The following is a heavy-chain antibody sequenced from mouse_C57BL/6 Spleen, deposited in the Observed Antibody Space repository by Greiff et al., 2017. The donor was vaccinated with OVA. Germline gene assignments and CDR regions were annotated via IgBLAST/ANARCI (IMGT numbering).Heavy chain of an antibody. Sequence: VQLQQSGAELARPGASVKLSCKASGYTFTSYGISWVKQRTGQGLEWIGEIYPRSGNTYYNEKFKGKATLTADKSSSTAYMELRSLTSEDSAVYFCSHYGSNYYFDYWGQGTTLTVSS. D-gene: IGHD1-1*01. V-gene: IGHV1-81*01. CDR3: SHYGSNYYFDY. CDR2: IYPRSGNT. J-gene: IGHJ2*01. CDR1: GYTFTSYG.